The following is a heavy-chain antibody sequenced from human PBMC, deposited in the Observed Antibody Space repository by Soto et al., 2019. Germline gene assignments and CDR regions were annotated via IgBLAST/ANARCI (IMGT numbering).Heavy chain of an antibody. J-gene: IGHJ6*03. CDR2: ISHSGTT. V-gene: IGHV4-59*01. D-gene: IGHD2-21*01. Sequence: SETLSLTCTVSGGSMNSDYWSWIRQPPGKGLEWLGYISHSGTTSYNPSLKSRLTISLNTSKNQFSLKLRSVTAADTAVYYCTRGTRATPYSFYFYYIDVWGRGTTVTVSS. CDR1: GGSMNSDY. CDR3: TRGTRATPYSFYFYYIDV.